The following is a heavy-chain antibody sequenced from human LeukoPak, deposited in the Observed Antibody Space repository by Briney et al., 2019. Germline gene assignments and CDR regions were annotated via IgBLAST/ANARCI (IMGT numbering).Heavy chain of an antibody. CDR3: AKVSLDGGVIPYFDS. D-gene: IGHD3-16*02. V-gene: IGHV3-23*01. CDR2: MSSSGDST. J-gene: IGHJ4*02. CDR1: RFSFTKYA. Sequence: PGGSLRLSCAASRFSFTKYAMSWVRQAPGKGLEWVSGMSSSGDSTDYADSVKGRFTISRDNSKNTLYLQMDSLRVEDTAVFYCAKVSLDGGVIPYFDSWGQGTVVTVSS.